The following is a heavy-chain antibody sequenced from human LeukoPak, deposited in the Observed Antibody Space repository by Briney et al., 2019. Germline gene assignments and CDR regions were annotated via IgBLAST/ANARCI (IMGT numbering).Heavy chain of an antibody. Sequence: PGGSLRLSCAASGFTFNDYYMSWIRQAPGKGLEWVSYISSSSSYTNYADSVKGRFTISRDNAKNSLYLQMNSLRAEDTAVYYCAKVDGYSYGYLEYWGQGTLVTVSS. CDR2: ISSSSSYT. J-gene: IGHJ4*02. CDR3: AKVDGYSYGYLEY. V-gene: IGHV3-11*06. D-gene: IGHD5-18*01. CDR1: GFTFNDYY.